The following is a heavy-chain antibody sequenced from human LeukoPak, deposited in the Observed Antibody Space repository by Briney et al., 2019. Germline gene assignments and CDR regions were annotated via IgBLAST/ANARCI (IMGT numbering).Heavy chain of an antibody. V-gene: IGHV3-30*18. CDR3: ANGRYCSSTSCPRSYYYYYGMDV. CDR2: ISYDGSNK. Sequence: PGGSLRLSCAASGFTFSSYGMHWVRQAPGKGLEWVAVISYDGSNKCYADSVKSRFTISRDNSKNTLYLQMNSLRAEDTAVYYCANGRYCSSTSCPRSYYYYYGMDVWGQGTTVTVSS. D-gene: IGHD2-2*01. J-gene: IGHJ6*02. CDR1: GFTFSSYG.